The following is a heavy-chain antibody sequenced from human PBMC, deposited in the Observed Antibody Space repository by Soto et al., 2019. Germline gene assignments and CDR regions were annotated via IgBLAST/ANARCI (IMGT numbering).Heavy chain of an antibody. CDR2: INPNSGGT. CDR1: GYTFTGYY. J-gene: IGHJ6*02. Sequence: GASVKVSCKASGYTFTGYYMHWVRQAPGQGLEWMGWINPNSGGTNYAQKFQGWVTMTRDTSISTACMELSRLRSDDTAVYYCARDRPSGITIFGVVTGYGMDVWGQGTTVTVSS. CDR3: ARDRPSGITIFGVVTGYGMDV. D-gene: IGHD3-3*01. V-gene: IGHV1-2*04.